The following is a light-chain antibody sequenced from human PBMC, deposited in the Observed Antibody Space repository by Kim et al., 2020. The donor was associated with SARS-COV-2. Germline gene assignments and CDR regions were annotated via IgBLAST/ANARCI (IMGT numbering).Light chain of an antibody. V-gene: IGLV3-19*01. J-gene: IGLJ2*01. CDR3: NSRDSSGNHVV. CDR2: GKD. CDR1: SLRSYY. Sequence: SSELTQDPAVSVALGQTVRITCQGDSLRSYYASWYQQKPGQAPVLVIYGKDNRPSGIPDRSSGSSSGNTASLTITGAQAEDEADYYRNSRDSSGNHVVFG.